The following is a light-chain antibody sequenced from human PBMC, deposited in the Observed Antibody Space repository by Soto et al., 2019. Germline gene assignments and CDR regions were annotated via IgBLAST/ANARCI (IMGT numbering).Light chain of an antibody. CDR2: GAS. Sequence: EIVLTQSPGTLSLSPGERATLFCRASQSVSSSFLAWYQQKPGQAPRLLIYGASNRATGIPDRFSGSGSGTDFTLTISRLEPEDFAVYYCQQYNNWPRTFGQGTKVDIK. J-gene: IGKJ1*01. CDR3: QQYNNWPRT. V-gene: IGKV3-20*01. CDR1: QSVSSSF.